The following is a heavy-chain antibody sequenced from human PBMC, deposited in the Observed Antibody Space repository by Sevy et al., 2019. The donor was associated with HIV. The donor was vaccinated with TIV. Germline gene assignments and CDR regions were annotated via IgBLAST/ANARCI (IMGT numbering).Heavy chain of an antibody. V-gene: IGHV3-23*01. D-gene: IGHD6-6*01. Sequence: GWSLRLSCAASGFTFSSYAMSWVRQAPGKGLEWVSAISGSGGSTYYADSVKGRFTISRDNSKNTLYLQMNSLRAEDTAVYYCAKARSSSSRGFDYWGQGTLVTVSS. CDR1: GFTFSSYA. CDR2: ISGSGGST. J-gene: IGHJ4*02. CDR3: AKARSSSSRGFDY.